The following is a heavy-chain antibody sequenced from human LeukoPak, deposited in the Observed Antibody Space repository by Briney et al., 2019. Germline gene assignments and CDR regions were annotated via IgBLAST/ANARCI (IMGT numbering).Heavy chain of an antibody. CDR2: ISKDGSDK. J-gene: IGHJ4*02. CDR1: GFTFSDYA. D-gene: IGHD1-7*01. CDR3: ARDYWWNYDY. Sequence: PGGSLRLSCPASGFTFSDYAMHWVRQAPGKGLEWVAVISKDGSDKYYPGSVRGRFTISRDNSKNTIYLQMDSLRAEDTAIYYCARDYWWNYDYWGQGTLVTVSS. V-gene: IGHV3-30-3*01.